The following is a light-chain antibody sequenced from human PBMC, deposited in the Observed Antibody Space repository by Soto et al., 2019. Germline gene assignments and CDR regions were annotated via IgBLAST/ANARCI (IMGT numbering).Light chain of an antibody. V-gene: IGKV1-5*01. CDR3: QQYNRYSRT. CDR1: QSISNW. CDR2: DAS. Sequence: DIQMTQSPSTQSAQIGDRVTITCRASQSISNWLAWYQQKPGKAPKLIIYDASSLESGVPSRFSGSGSGTEITLTISSLQPEDFATYYCQQYNRYSRTYAQGTKVDIK. J-gene: IGKJ1*01.